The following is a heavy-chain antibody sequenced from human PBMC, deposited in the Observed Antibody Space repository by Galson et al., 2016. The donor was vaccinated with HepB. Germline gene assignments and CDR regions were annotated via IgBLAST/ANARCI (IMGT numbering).Heavy chain of an antibody. CDR3: ARSVEGHFDY. CDR1: GFTFTDAW. Sequence: SLRLSCAASGFTFTDAWMTWVRQAPGKGLEWVSYISVYRTIYYADSVRGRFTISRDNAQNSVYLQMNTLRADDTAVYYCARSVEGHFDYWGQGILVTVSS. CDR2: ISVYRTI. J-gene: IGHJ4*02. D-gene: IGHD1-1*01. V-gene: IGHV3-69-1*01.